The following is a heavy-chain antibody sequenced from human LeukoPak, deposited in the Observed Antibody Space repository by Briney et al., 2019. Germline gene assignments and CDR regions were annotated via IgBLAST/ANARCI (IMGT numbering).Heavy chain of an antibody. CDR2: VYHSGST. D-gene: IGHD3-3*01. J-gene: IGHJ6*03. Sequence: SETLSLTCAVSGYSISSGYYWGWIRQPPGKGLEWIGSVYHSGSTYYNPSLKSRVTISVDTSKNQFSLKLSSVTAADTAVYYCARGSFRTVLRFLEWSDRYYYYYMDVWGKGTTVTVSS. CDR3: ARGSFRTVLRFLEWSDRYYYYYMDV. V-gene: IGHV4-38-2*01. CDR1: GYSISSGYY.